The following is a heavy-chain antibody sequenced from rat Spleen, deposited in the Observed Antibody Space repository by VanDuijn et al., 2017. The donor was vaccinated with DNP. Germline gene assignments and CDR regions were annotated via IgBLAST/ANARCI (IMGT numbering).Heavy chain of an antibody. V-gene: IGHV5S10*01. CDR2: IFYDETRP. CDR1: GFTFSDFH. J-gene: IGHJ2*01. D-gene: IGHD5-1*01. Sequence: EVQLVESGGGLVRPGRSLKISCTASGFTFSDFHMAWVRQAPQKGLEWGATIFYDETRPYYRDSVNGRFTVSRVNAKSTPSRPLDSRRSEDTAAYYWATGGSPYYFDYWGQGVMVTVSS. CDR3: ATGGSPYYFDY.